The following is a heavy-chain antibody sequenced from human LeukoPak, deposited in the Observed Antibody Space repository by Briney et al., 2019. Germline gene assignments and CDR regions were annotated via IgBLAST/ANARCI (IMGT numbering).Heavy chain of an antibody. Sequence: SETLSLTCTVSGGSISSYYWSWIRQPPGKGLEWIGYIYYSGSANYDPSLKSRVTISVDTSKNQFSLKLSSVTAADTAVYYCARARDYGEDDYWGQGTLVTVSS. CDR3: ARARDYGEDDY. J-gene: IGHJ4*02. V-gene: IGHV4-59*01. D-gene: IGHD4-17*01. CDR1: GGSISSYY. CDR2: IYYSGSA.